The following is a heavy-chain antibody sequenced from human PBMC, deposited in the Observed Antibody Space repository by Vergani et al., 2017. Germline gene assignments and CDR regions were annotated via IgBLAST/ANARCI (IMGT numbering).Heavy chain of an antibody. CDR1: GFTVSSNY. Sequence: EVQLEESGGGLIQPGGSLRLSCAASGFTVSSNYMTWVRQAPGKGLEWVAMIYSGGGTNYADSVKGRFTVSRDTSENTLYLQMNSLRAEDTAVYYCARGTVVTIDYWGQGTLVTVSS. D-gene: IGHD3-22*01. CDR3: ARGTVVTIDY. J-gene: IGHJ4*02. CDR2: IYSGGGT. V-gene: IGHV3-53*01.